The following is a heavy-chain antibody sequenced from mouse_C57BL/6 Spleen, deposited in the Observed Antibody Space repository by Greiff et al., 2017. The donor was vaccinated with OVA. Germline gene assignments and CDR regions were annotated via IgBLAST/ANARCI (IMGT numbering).Heavy chain of an antibody. D-gene: IGHD2-3*01. CDR1: GYTFTDYN. V-gene: IGHV1-18*01. CDR3: AKSYDGYSFAY. Sequence: VHVKQSGPELVKPGASVKIPCKASGYTFTDYNMDWVKQSHGKSLEWIGDINPNNGGTNYNQKFKSKATLTVDKSSSTAYLQLISLTSEDSAVYYCAKSYDGYSFAYWGQGTLVTVSA. J-gene: IGHJ3*01. CDR2: INPNNGGT.